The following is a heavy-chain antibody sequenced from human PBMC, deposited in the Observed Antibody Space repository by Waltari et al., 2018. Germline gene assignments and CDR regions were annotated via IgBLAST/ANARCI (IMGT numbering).Heavy chain of an antibody. CDR3: ARGRCSSTSCYTTQLYYYYMDV. J-gene: IGHJ6*03. V-gene: IGHV4-34*01. D-gene: IGHD2-2*02. CDR2: INHSGST. Sequence: WIGEINHSGSTNYNPSLKSRVTISVDTSKNQFSLKLSSVTAADTAVYYCARGRCSSTSCYTTQLYYYYMDVWGKGTTVTISS.